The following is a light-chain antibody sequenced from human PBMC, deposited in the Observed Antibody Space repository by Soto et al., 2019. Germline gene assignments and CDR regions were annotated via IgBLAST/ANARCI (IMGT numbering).Light chain of an antibody. CDR3: QQRIGWPPLYP. V-gene: IGKV3-11*01. CDR1: QSVSAY. CDR2: DAS. Sequence: EIVLTQSPATLPLSPGESATLSCRASQSVSAYLAWYQQKPGQAPRLLIYDASRRANGIPARFSGSGSGTEFTITIKSIEPEDFAVYYCQQRIGWPPLYPFGQGTKVSIK. J-gene: IGKJ2*01.